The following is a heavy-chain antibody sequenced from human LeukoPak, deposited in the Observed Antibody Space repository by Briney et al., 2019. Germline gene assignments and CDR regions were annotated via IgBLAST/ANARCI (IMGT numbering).Heavy chain of an antibody. CDR3: AKEGFGL. CDR2: ILYDGSNK. V-gene: IGHV3-30*18. Sequence: GGSLRLSCAASGFTFSSYGMHWVRQAPGKGLEWVAVILYDGSNKYYADSVKGRFTISRDNSKNTLYLQLNSLRAEDTAVYYCAKEGFGLWGQGTLVTVSS. CDR1: GFTFSSYG. J-gene: IGHJ5*02.